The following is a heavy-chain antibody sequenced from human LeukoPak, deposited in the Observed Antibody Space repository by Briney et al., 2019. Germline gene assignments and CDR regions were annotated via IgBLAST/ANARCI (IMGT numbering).Heavy chain of an antibody. CDR2: IYYSGST. CDR1: GGSISSSNW. Sequence: SGTLSLTCAVSGGSISSSNWWSWVRQPPGKGLEWIGEIYYSGSTNYNPSLKSRVTISVDTSKNQFSLKLSSVTTADTAVYFCAKAGSGLLIDYWGQGTLVTVSS. V-gene: IGHV4-4*02. J-gene: IGHJ4*02. D-gene: IGHD1-26*01. CDR3: AKAGSGLLIDY.